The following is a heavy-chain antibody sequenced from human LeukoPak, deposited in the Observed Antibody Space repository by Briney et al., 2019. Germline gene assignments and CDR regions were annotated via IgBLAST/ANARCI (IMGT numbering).Heavy chain of an antibody. D-gene: IGHD3-10*01. V-gene: IGHV4-34*01. J-gene: IGHJ3*02. Sequence: SETLSLTCAVYGGSFSGYYWSWIRQPPGKGLEWIGEINHSGSTNYNPSLKSRVTISVDTSKNQFSLKLSSVTAADTAVYYCAGEITMVRGFDAFDIWGQGTMVTVSS. CDR1: GGSFSGYY. CDR3: AGEITMVRGFDAFDI. CDR2: INHSGST.